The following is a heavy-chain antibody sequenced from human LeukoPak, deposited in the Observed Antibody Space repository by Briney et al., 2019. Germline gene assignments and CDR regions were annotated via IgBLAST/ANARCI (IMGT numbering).Heavy chain of an antibody. J-gene: IGHJ3*02. CDR3: AREGLDTAMVTRGAFDI. Sequence: PSETLSLTCTVSGGSISSYYWSWIRQPAGKGLEWIGRIYTSGSTNYNPSLKSRVTISVDTSKNQFSLKLSSVTAADTAVYYCAREGLDTAMVTRGAFDIWGQGTMVTVSS. CDR2: IYTSGST. D-gene: IGHD5-18*01. CDR1: GGSISSYY. V-gene: IGHV4-4*07.